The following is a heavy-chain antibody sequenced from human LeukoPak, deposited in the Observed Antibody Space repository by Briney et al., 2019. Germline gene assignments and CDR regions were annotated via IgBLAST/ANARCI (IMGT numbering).Heavy chain of an antibody. D-gene: IGHD6-19*01. CDR3: ARDPLAVAGTAPDY. CDR1: GFTFSSYS. J-gene: IGHJ4*02. V-gene: IGHV3-33*08. Sequence: GGSLRLSCAASGFTFSSYSMNWVRQAPGKGLEWVAVIWYDGSNKYYADSVKGRFTISRDNSKNTLYLQVNSLRAEDTAVYYCARDPLAVAGTAPDYWGQGTLVTVSS. CDR2: IWYDGSNK.